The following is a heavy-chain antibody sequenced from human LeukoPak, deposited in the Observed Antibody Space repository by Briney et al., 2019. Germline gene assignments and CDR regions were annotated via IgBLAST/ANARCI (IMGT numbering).Heavy chain of an antibody. CDR2: ISGSGGST. V-gene: IGHV3-23*01. D-gene: IGHD2-15*01. Sequence: ETLSLTCSVSGDSITGYYWGWIRQPPGKGLEWVSAISGSGGSTYYADSVRGRFTISRDNSKNTLYLQMNSLRAEDAAVYYCAKAPLGRCTGVICYSFDYWGQGTLVTVSS. CDR3: AKAPLGRCTGVICYSFDY. CDR1: GDSITGYY. J-gene: IGHJ4*02.